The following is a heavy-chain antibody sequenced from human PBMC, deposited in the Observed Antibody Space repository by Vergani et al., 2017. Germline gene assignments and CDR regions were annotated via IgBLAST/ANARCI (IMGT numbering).Heavy chain of an antibody. CDR3: ARCFRDEGMIYGGTVENWFDP. Sequence: QLQLQESGPGLVKPSETLSLTCTVSGGSITYGAFYWGWIRQSPGKGLEWIGNIYYSENKFYNPSLESRVTLSIDTTKNQFSLKLKSVTAADTAVYYCARCFRDEGMIYGGTVENWFDPWCQGTLVTVSS. V-gene: IGHV4-39*01. CDR1: GGSITYGAFY. J-gene: IGHJ5*02. CDR2: IYYSENK. D-gene: IGHD3-22*01.